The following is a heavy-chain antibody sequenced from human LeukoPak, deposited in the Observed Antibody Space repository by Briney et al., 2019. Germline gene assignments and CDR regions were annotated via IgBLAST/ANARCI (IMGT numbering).Heavy chain of an antibody. J-gene: IGHJ4*02. CDR2: IKQDGSEK. V-gene: IGHV3-7*01. Sequence: GGSLRLSCAASGFTFSSYWMSWVRQAPGKGLEWVANIKQDGSEKYYVDSVKGRFTISRDNAKNSLYLQMNSLRAEDPAVYYCARRLRRYFDWPPYYFDYWGQGTLVTVSS. D-gene: IGHD3-9*01. CDR3: ARRLRRYFDWPPYYFDY. CDR1: GFTFSSYW.